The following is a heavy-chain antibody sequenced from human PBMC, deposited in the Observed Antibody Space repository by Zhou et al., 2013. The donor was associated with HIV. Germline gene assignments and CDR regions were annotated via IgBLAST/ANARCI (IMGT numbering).Heavy chain of an antibody. CDR1: GGTFSSYA. D-gene: IGHD2-2*01. CDR3: ASCSSTSCYPREDYYYYYYMDV. CDR2: IIPIFGTA. V-gene: IGHV1-69*05. J-gene: IGHJ6*03. Sequence: QVQLVQSGAEVKKPGSSVKVSCKASGGTFSSYAISWVRQAPGQGLEWMGGIIPIFGTANYAQKFQGRVTITTDESTSTAYMELSSLRSEDTAVYYCASCSSTSCYPREDYYYYYYMDVWGKGTTVTVSS.